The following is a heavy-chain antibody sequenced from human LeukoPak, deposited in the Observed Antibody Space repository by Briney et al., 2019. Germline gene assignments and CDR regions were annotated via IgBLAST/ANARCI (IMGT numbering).Heavy chain of an antibody. V-gene: IGHV4-34*01. Sequence: SETLSLTCAVYGGSFSGYYWSWIRQPPGKGLEWIGEINHSGSTNYNPSLKSRVTISVDTSKNQFSLKLSSVTAADTAVYYCARMVAAREYYYYMDVWGKGTTVTVSS. D-gene: IGHD2-15*01. CDR3: ARMVAAREYYYYMDV. J-gene: IGHJ6*03. CDR1: GGSFSGYY. CDR2: INHSGST.